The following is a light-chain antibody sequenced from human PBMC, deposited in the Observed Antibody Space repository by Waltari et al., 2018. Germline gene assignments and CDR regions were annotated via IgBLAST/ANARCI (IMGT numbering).Light chain of an antibody. V-gene: IGKV3-20*01. CDR3: QQHGTLPAT. CDR1: QSVGSSS. J-gene: IGKJ1*01. Sequence: EIVLTQSPGTASLSPGERVTLSCRASQSVGSSSLAWYQQKPGQAPRLVIYRASRRATVIPDRFSGSGSGTDCSLTISRLEPEDFAVYYCQQHGTLPATFGQGTKVEIK. CDR2: RAS.